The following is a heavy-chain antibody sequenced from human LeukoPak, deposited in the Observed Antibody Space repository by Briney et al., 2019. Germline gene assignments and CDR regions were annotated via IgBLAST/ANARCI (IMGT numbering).Heavy chain of an antibody. J-gene: IGHJ4*02. V-gene: IGHV1-2*02. CDR1: GYTFTAYY. CDR2: INPNSGDT. Sequence: SLKVSCKASGYTFTAYYMHWVRQAPGQGLEWMGWINPNSGDTNYAQKFQGRVTMTRDTSISTAYMELSRLRSDDAAVYYCARGSGIYCFDYWGKGTLVFVSS. CDR3: ARGSGIYCFDY. D-gene: IGHD1-14*01.